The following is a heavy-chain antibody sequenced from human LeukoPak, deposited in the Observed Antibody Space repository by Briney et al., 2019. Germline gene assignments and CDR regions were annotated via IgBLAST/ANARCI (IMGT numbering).Heavy chain of an antibody. Sequence: GGSLRLSCAASGFTVSSSYTSWVRQAPGKGLEWVSVFYSGGKTYYTDSVKGRFTISRDNSKNTLYLQMNSLRSEDTAVYYCARLPRYSGYDRLAPGLEDAFDIWGQGTMVTVSS. CDR2: FYSGGKT. V-gene: IGHV3-53*05. J-gene: IGHJ3*02. D-gene: IGHD5-12*01. CDR3: ARLPRYSGYDRLAPGLEDAFDI. CDR1: GFTVSSSY.